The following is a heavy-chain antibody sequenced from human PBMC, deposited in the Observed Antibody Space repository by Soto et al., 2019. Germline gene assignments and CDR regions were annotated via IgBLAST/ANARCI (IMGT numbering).Heavy chain of an antibody. CDR3: ASHYDLWTGYLSPVDY. D-gene: IGHD3-3*01. Sequence: SGGDLVKPGGSLRLSCAASGYTFSDYYLSWIRQAPGKGLEWISYIDTSSTKIYYADSVRGRFTISRDNGKNSLFLEMNNLRVEDTAVYFCASHYDLWTGYLSPVDYWGRGTLVTVSS. CDR2: IDTSSTKI. V-gene: IGHV3-11*01. CDR1: GYTFSDYY. J-gene: IGHJ4*02.